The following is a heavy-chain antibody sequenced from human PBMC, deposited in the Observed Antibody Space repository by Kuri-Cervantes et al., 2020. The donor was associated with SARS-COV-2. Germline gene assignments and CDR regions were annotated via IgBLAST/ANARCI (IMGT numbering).Heavy chain of an antibody. D-gene: IGHD3-22*01. CDR1: GGSFSDYY. CDR2: INHSGNT. CDR3: ARRNYYYDSSGYYLAFDI. V-gene: IGHV4-34*01. J-gene: IGHJ3*02. Sequence: ESLKISCAVYGGSFSDYYWSWVRQPPGEGLEWIGEINHSGNTNYDPSLKSRVTISVDTSKNQFSLKLSSVTAADTAVYYCARRNYYYDSSGYYLAFDIWGQGTMVTVSS.